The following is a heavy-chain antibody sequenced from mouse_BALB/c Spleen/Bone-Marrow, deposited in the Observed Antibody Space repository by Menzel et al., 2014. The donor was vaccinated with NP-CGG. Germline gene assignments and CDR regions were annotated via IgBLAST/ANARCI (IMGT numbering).Heavy chain of an antibody. CDR2: INPDSRTI. Sequence: EVQLQQSGGGLVQPGGSLKLSCAASGLDFSRYWMSWVRQAPGKGLEWIGEINPDSRTINYTPSLKDKFIISRDNAKNTLYLRLNKVRSEDTALYYCARPDYYGYLNYWGQGTTLTVSS. V-gene: IGHV4-1*02. J-gene: IGHJ2*01. D-gene: IGHD1-1*01. CDR3: ARPDYYGYLNY. CDR1: GLDFSRYW.